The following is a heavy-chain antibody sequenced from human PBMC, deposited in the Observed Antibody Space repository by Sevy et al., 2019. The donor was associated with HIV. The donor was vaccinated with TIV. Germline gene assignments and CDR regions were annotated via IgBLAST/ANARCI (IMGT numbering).Heavy chain of an antibody. D-gene: IGHD1-26*01. Sequence: GGSLRLSCAASGFSFSNYNMNWVRQAPGKGLEWVSSITGSSDYIYYADSVKGRFTISRVNAKNSLYLRMNSLKTEDTAVYYCAKWDADRRGYFDDWGQGILVTVSS. CDR2: ITGSSDYI. CDR1: GFSFSNYN. CDR3: AKWDADRRGYFDD. J-gene: IGHJ4*02. V-gene: IGHV3-21*06.